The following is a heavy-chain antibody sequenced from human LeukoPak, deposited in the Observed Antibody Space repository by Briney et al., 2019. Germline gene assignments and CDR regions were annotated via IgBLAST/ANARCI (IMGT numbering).Heavy chain of an antibody. CDR2: ISYDGSNK. V-gene: IGHV3-30-3*01. CDR3: ARSLVVVMYYGMDV. D-gene: IGHD3-22*01. J-gene: IGHJ6*02. CDR1: GFTFSSYA. Sequence: GGSLRLSCAASGFTFSSYAMHWIRQAPGKGLEWVAVISYDGSNKYYADSVKGRFTISRDNSKNTLYLQMNSLRAEDTAVYYCARSLVVVMYYGMDVWGQGTTVTVSS.